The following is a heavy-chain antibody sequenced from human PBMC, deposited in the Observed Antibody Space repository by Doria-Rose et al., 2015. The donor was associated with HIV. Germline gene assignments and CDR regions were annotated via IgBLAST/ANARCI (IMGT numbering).Heavy chain of an antibody. CDR2: IIPIFGTA. CDR3: AREGPLNYYGSGSYRPFDY. J-gene: IGHJ4*02. D-gene: IGHD3-10*01. V-gene: IGHV1-69*06. Sequence: RQAPGQGLEWMGGIIPIFGTANYTQKFQGRVTITADKSTSTAYMELSSLRSEDTAVYYCAREGPLNYYGSGSYRPFDYWGQGTLVTVSS.